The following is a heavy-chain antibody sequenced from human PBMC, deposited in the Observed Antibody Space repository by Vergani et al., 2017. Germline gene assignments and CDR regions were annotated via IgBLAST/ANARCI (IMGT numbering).Heavy chain of an antibody. CDR2: IYYSGST. J-gene: IGHJ5*02. D-gene: IGHD2-15*01. CDR3: ARGLGYCSGGSCHVYGDYEA. V-gene: IGHV4-34*01. Sequence: QVQLQQWGAGLLKPSETLSLTCAVYGGSFSGYYWSWIRQHPGKGLEWIGYIYYSGSTYYNPSLKSRVTISVDTSKNQFSLKLSSVTAADTAVYYCARGLGYCSGGSCHVYGDYEAWGQGTLVTVSS. CDR1: GGSFSGYY.